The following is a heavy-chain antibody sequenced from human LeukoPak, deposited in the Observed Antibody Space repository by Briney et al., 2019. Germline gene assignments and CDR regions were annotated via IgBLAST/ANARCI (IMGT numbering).Heavy chain of an antibody. Sequence: GGSLRLSWAASGFTFSSYWMHWVRQAPGKGLVWVSRVNSDGTGTTYADSVEGRFTISRDNAKNTLYLQMNSLRAEDTAIYYCIRTLIVATSPYMDVWGKGTTVTVSS. CDR1: GFTFSSYW. V-gene: IGHV3-74*01. CDR3: IRTLIVATSPYMDV. CDR2: VNSDGTGT. D-gene: IGHD5-12*01. J-gene: IGHJ6*03.